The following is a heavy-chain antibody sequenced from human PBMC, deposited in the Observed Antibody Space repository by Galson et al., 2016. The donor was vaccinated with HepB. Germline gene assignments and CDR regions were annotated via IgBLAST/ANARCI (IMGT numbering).Heavy chain of an antibody. D-gene: IGHD3-22*01. Sequence: ETLSLTCTVSGGSISTYYWSWIRQPPGEGLEWIGYIYYTGFANYIPSLKSRVTMSVDTSKNHLSLNLNSVTAADTAVYYCAADTSGSYLDAFDIWGQGTMVTVSS. CDR2: IYYTGFA. CDR3: AADTSGSYLDAFDI. CDR1: GGSISTYY. V-gene: IGHV4-59*01. J-gene: IGHJ3*02.